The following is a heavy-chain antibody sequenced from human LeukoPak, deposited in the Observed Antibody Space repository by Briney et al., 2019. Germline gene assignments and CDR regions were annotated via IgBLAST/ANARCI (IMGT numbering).Heavy chain of an antibody. CDR1: GFIFSSYG. Sequence: PGGSLRLSCAASGFIFSSYGMDWVRQAPGKGLEWVSSISGSSSYIYYADSVKGRITISRDNAKKSLYLQMDSLRAEDTAVYYCAKEDSPGWWFENWDQGTLVTVSS. CDR3: AKEDSPGWWFEN. V-gene: IGHV3-21*04. J-gene: IGHJ4*02. CDR2: ISGSSSYI. D-gene: IGHD6-19*01.